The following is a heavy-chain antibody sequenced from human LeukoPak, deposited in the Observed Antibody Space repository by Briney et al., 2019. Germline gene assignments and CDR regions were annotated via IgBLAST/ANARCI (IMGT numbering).Heavy chain of an antibody. CDR3: AKALPSARLRYFDWLSIDAFDI. CDR2: ISCSGGST. Sequence: GGTLRLSCAASGFTFSSYGMSWVRQAPGKGLEWVSAISCSGGSTYYADSVKGRFTISRDNSKNTLYLQMNSLRAEDTAVYYCAKALPSARLRYFDWLSIDAFDIWGQGTMVTVSS. D-gene: IGHD3-9*01. J-gene: IGHJ3*02. V-gene: IGHV3-23*01. CDR1: GFTFSSYG.